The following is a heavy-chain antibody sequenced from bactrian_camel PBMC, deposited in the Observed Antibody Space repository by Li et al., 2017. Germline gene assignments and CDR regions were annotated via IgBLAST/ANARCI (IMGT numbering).Heavy chain of an antibody. CDR3: AADYLGGYCRGTPLTLLTTADFAY. J-gene: IGHJ6*01. V-gene: IGHV3S53*01. CDR2: ISKNGDT. D-gene: IGHD2*01. CDR1: GYTVKSVSTQC. Sequence: HVQLVESGGGSVQAGGSQKLSCAASGYTVKSVSTQCMAWYRRTPGSECAPVSTISKNGDTSYVDSVKGRLIIAQDNAKTTMYLQMNNLKPEDTAMYYCAADYLGGYCRGTPLTLLTTADFAYGGQGTQVTVS.